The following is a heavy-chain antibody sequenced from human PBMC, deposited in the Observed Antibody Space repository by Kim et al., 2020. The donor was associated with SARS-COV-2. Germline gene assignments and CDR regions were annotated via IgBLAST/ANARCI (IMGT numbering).Heavy chain of an antibody. J-gene: IGHJ4*02. V-gene: IGHV3-21*01. CDR1: GFTFSSYT. CDR3: ARPYAYGHIDF. CDR2: ISGDNRYI. Sequence: GGSLRLSCEVSGFTFSSYTLNWVRQAPGKGLEWVSSISGDNRYINYADSVKGRFTVSRDNAKNSIFLHMNSLRVEDTATYYCARPYAYGHIDFWGQGALVTVSS. D-gene: IGHD3-16*01.